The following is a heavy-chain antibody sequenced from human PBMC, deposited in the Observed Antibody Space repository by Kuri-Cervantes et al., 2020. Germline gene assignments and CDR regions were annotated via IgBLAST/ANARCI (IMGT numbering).Heavy chain of an antibody. Sequence: GESLKISCAASGLTFSSYAMHWVRQAPGKGLEWVAVISYDGSNKYYADSVKGRFAISRDNSKNTLYLQMSSLRAEDTAVYYCAREGGEIGYGMDVWGQGTTVTCYS. CDR3: AREGGEIGYGMDV. D-gene: IGHD3-16*01. J-gene: IGHJ6*01. CDR2: ISYDGSNK. V-gene: IGHV3-30*09. CDR1: GLTFSSYA.